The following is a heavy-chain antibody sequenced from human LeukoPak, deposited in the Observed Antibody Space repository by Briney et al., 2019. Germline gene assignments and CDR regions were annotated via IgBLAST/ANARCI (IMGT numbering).Heavy chain of an antibody. D-gene: IGHD6-19*01. V-gene: IGHV3-11*01. CDR3: VRASRYSSGWWFPPDADKYYFDY. CDR2: ISSSGSTI. CDR1: EFTFSDYY. Sequence: GGSLRLSCAASEFTFSDYYMSWIRQAPGKGLEWVSYISSSGSTIYYADSVKDRFTISRDNAKNSLYLQMNSLRAEDTAVYYCVRASRYSSGWWFPPDADKYYFDYWGQGTLVTVSS. J-gene: IGHJ4*02.